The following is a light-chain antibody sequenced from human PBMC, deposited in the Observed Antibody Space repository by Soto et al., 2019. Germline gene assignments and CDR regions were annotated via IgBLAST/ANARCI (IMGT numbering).Light chain of an antibody. J-gene: IGKJ5*01. CDR2: DAS. CDR1: QDSSKK. CDR3: QQYDNLLPIT. V-gene: IGKV1-33*01. Sequence: IQMTQSPSSLSASVGDRVTITCQASQDSSKKLNWYQQKLGKDPKLLIYDASSLQTGVPSRFSGSGSATHFTFTISSLQPEDIATYYCQQYDNLLPITFGQGTRLEIK.